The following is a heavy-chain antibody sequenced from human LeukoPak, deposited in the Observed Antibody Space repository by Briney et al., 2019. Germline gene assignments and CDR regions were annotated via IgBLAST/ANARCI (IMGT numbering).Heavy chain of an antibody. V-gene: IGHV3-30*18. Sequence: GGSLRLSCAVSGFTFSSYGMHWVRQAPGKGLEWVAVISYDGSNKYYADSVKGRFTISRDNSKNTLYLQMNSLRAEDTAVYYCAKSPWGGSDAPDYWGQGTLVTVSS. CDR3: AKSPWGGSDAPDY. CDR2: ISYDGSNK. CDR1: GFTFSSYG. D-gene: IGHD2-15*01. J-gene: IGHJ4*02.